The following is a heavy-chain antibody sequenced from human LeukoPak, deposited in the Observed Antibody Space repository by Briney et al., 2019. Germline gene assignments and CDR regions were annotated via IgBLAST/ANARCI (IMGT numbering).Heavy chain of an antibody. CDR3: ARGGYSGTCYYLDY. V-gene: IGHV3-23*01. CDR2: ISGSGVGT. D-gene: IGHD1-26*01. J-gene: IGHJ4*02. CDR1: GFTFSSYA. Sequence: GGSLRLSCAASGFTFSSYAMSWVRQAPGKGLEWVSTISGSGVGTHYADSVKGRFTISRDNSKNTLYLQMNSLRAEDTAIYYCARGGYSGTCYYLDYWGQGTPVTVSS.